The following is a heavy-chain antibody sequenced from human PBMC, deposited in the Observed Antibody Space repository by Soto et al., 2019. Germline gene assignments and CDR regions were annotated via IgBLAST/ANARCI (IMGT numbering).Heavy chain of an antibody. D-gene: IGHD7-27*01. Sequence: ASVKVSCKASGYTFTSYGISWVRQAPGQGLEWMGWISAYNGNTNYAQKLQGRVTVTTDTSTSTAYMELRSLRSDDTAVYYCARAPLANWGSDAFDIWGQGTMVTVSS. V-gene: IGHV1-18*04. CDR3: ARAPLANWGSDAFDI. CDR1: GYTFTSYG. CDR2: ISAYNGNT. J-gene: IGHJ3*02.